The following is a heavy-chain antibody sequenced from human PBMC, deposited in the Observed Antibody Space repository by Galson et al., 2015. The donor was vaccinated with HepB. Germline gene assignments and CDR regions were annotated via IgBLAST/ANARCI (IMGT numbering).Heavy chain of an antibody. V-gene: IGHV4-59*01. Sequence: ETLSLTCTVSGGPISSYYWSWIRQPPGKGLEWIGYIYHSGSTNYNPSLKSRVTMSIYTSKNQFSLKLSSVTAADTAVYYCASHYFGSGSPFDYWAQGTLVTVSS. D-gene: IGHD3-10*01. CDR1: GGPISSYY. CDR3: ASHYFGSGSPFDY. J-gene: IGHJ4*02. CDR2: IYHSGST.